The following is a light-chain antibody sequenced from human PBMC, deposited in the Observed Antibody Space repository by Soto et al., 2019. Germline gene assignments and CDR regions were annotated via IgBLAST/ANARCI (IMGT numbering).Light chain of an antibody. J-gene: IGKJ4*01. CDR2: WAS. V-gene: IGKV4-1*01. CDR1: QIVWYSSNHQNY. Sequence: DIFLTQSPDSLSVSLGERATINCKSMQIVWYSSNHQNYLAWYQQKPGQPPQLLLYWASTRESGVPDRFSGSGSGTDFTLTISSLQAEDVAVYYCQQYYTTPLTFGGGTKVDIK. CDR3: QQYYTTPLT.